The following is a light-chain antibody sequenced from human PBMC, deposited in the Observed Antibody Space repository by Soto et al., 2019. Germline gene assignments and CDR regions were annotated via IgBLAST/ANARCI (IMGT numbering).Light chain of an antibody. V-gene: IGLV1-51*01. CDR2: DNN. CDR3: GTWDSSLSAGV. J-gene: IGLJ3*02. CDR1: SSNIENNY. Sequence: QSVLTQPPSVSAAPRQKVTISCSGSSSNIENNYVSWYQQLPGTAPKLLIYDNNKRPSGIPDRFSGSKSGTSATLGITGLQTGDDAVYYCGTWDSSLSAGVFGGGTKLTVL.